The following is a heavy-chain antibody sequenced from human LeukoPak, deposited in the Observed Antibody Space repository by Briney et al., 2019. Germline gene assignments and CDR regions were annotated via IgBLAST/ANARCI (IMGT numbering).Heavy chain of an antibody. D-gene: IGHD3-22*01. Sequence: PGGSLRLSCAASGFTFSNYWMAWVRQAPGRGLEWVASIKPDGSEKYYVDSVKGRFTISRDNAKNSLYLQMNSLRAEDTAVYYCARELYDSSGNDAFDIWGQGTMVTVSS. J-gene: IGHJ3*02. V-gene: IGHV3-7*04. CDR2: IKPDGSEK. CDR1: GFTFSNYW. CDR3: ARELYDSSGNDAFDI.